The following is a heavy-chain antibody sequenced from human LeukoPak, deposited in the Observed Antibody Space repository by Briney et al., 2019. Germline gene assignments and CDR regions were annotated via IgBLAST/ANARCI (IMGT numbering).Heavy chain of an antibody. CDR2: ISSSGSTI. V-gene: IGHV3-48*04. J-gene: IGHJ6*02. Sequence: GGSLRLSCAASGFTFSSYSMNWVRQAPGKGLEWVSYISSSGSTIYYADSVKGRFTISRDNAKNSLYLQMNSLRAEDTAVYYCARESRRGALYYYYGMDVWGQGTTVTVSS. D-gene: IGHD3-10*01. CDR3: ARESRRGALYYYYGMDV. CDR1: GFTFSSYS.